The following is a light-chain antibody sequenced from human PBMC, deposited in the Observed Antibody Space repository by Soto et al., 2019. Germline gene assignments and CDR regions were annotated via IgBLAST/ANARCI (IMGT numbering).Light chain of an antibody. Sequence: EIVLTQSPATLSLSPGERATLSCRASQTVTSSLAWYQQKPGQAPRLLIYDASNRATGIPARFSGSGSGTDFTLTISSLEPEDFAVYYCQQHNWPLVGGGTKVEIK. V-gene: IGKV3-11*01. CDR3: QQHNWPL. CDR2: DAS. CDR1: QTVTSS. J-gene: IGKJ4*01.